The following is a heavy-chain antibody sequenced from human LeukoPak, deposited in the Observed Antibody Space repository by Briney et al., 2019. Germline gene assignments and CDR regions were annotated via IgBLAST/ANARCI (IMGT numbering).Heavy chain of an antibody. CDR3: ATDSQYYYDSSGYCLDY. Sequence: ASVKVSCKVSGYTLTELSMHWVRQAPGKGLEWMGGFDPEDGETIYAQKFQGRVTMTEDTSTDTAYMELSSLRSEDTAVYYCATDSQYYYDSSGYCLDYWGQGTLVTVYS. V-gene: IGHV1-24*01. J-gene: IGHJ4*02. D-gene: IGHD3-22*01. CDR2: FDPEDGET. CDR1: GYTLTELS.